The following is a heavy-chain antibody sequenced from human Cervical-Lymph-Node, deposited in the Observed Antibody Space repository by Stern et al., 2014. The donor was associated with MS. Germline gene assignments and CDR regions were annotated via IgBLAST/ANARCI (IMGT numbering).Heavy chain of an antibody. CDR2: IFPCGSDI. CDR3: ARQRYFDY. CDR1: GYTFTSYW. J-gene: IGHJ4*02. V-gene: IGHV5-51*01. Sequence: EVQLEESGPEVKRPGESLKIFCQASGYTFTSYWIGWVRQMPGKGLEWIAIIFPCGSDIRYSPSFQGQVTISADKSSSTAYLQWNNLKASDTAIYYCARQRYFDYWGQGTLVTVSS.